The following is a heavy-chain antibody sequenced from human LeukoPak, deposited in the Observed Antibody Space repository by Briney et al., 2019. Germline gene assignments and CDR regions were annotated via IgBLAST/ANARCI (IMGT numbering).Heavy chain of an antibody. CDR2: IYPGDSDT. Sequence: GESLKISCKGSGYSFTSYWIAWVRQTPGKGLEWMGIIYPGDSDTRYSPSFQGQVTISVDKSISTAHLQWSSLKASGTAMYYCARRGSSWYYFDYWGQGTLVTVSS. CDR3: ARRGSSWYYFDY. V-gene: IGHV5-51*01. J-gene: IGHJ4*02. CDR1: GYSFTSYW. D-gene: IGHD6-19*01.